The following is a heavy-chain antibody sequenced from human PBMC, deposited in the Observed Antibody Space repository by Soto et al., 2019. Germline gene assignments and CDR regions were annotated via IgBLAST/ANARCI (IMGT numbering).Heavy chain of an antibody. Sequence: PSETLSLTCTVSGGSISSYYWSWIRQPPGKGLEWIGYIYYSGSTNHNPSLKSRVTISVDTSKNQFSLKVSSVPAADTAVYYCARAPDIAMATVFDYWGQGTLVTVSS. D-gene: IGHD5-18*01. V-gene: IGHV4-59*01. CDR2: IYYSGST. CDR3: ARAPDIAMATVFDY. J-gene: IGHJ4*02. CDR1: GGSISSYY.